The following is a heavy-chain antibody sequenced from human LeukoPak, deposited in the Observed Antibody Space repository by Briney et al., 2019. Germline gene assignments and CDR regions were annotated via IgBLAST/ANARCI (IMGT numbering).Heavy chain of an antibody. V-gene: IGHV4-39*07. Sequence: SETLSLTCTVSGGSISSSSYYWGWIRQPPGKGQEWIGNIYYSGSTYYNPSLKSRVTISVDTSKNQFSLRLSSATAADTAVYYCARVYPSSSWSDAFDIWGQGTMVTVSS. CDR1: GGSISSSSYY. D-gene: IGHD6-13*01. CDR3: ARVYPSSSWSDAFDI. J-gene: IGHJ3*02. CDR2: IYYSGST.